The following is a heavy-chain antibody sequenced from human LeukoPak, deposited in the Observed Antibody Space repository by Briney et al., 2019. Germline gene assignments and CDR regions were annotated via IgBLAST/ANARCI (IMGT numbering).Heavy chain of an antibody. Sequence: SETLSPTCAVYGGSFSGYYWSWIRQPPGKGLEWIGEINHSGSTNYNPSLKSRVTISVDTSKNQFSLKLSSVTAADTAVYYCATGRPSPYYDFWSGYYTSSYYFDYWGQGTLVTVSS. J-gene: IGHJ4*02. D-gene: IGHD3-3*01. V-gene: IGHV4-34*01. CDR3: ATGRPSPYYDFWSGYYTSSYYFDY. CDR1: GGSFSGYY. CDR2: INHSGST.